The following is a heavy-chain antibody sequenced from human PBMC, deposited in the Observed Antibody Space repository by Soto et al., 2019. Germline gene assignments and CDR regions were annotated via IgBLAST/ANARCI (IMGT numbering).Heavy chain of an antibody. CDR1: GFIFSRYA. D-gene: IGHD2-2*01. V-gene: IGHV3-30-3*01. CDR2: TSGDGNNK. CDR3: ARGDGLHAQFHYGLDV. Sequence: VWLEEAGGGFVQPGGSLRVSCSGSGFIFSRYAFHWVRQPPGKGLEWVAVTSGDGNNKYYADSVKGRFTISRDNSKNTVSLQMSSLTSEDTAVYYCARGDGLHAQFHYGLDVWGQGTTVTVSS. J-gene: IGHJ6*02.